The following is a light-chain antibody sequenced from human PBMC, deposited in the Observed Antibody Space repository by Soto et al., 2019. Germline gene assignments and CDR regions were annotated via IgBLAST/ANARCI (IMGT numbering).Light chain of an antibody. CDR2: LNSDGSH. CDR1: SGQSSYA. J-gene: IGLJ3*02. Sequence: QLVLTQSPSASASLGASVKLTCTLSSGQSSYAIAWHQQQPEKGPRYLMKLNSDGSHSKGDGIPDRFSGSSSGAERYLTISSLHSEDEADYYCQTWGTGVWVFGGGTQLTV. CDR3: QTWGTGVWV. V-gene: IGLV4-69*01.